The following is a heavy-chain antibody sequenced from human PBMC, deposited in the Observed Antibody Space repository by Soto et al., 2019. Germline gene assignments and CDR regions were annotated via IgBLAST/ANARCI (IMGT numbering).Heavy chain of an antibody. CDR1: GYSFTSYW. V-gene: IGHV5-51*01. Sequence: GESLKISCKGSGYSFTSYWIGWVRQMPGKGLEWMGIIYPGDSDTRYSPSFQGQVTISADKSISTAYLQWSSLKASDTAMYYCVISCQTAAGNGPYYYYRMDVWGQGTTVTVSS. D-gene: IGHD6-13*01. CDR2: IYPGDSDT. CDR3: VISCQTAAGNGPYYYYRMDV. J-gene: IGHJ6*02.